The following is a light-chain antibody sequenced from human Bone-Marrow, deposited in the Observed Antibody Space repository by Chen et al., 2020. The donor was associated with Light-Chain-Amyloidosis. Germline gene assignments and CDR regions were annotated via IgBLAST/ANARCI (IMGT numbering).Light chain of an antibody. CDR3: GSYAGSNTVV. V-gene: IGLV2-23*02. J-gene: IGLJ2*01. Sequence: QSALTQPASVSGSPGQSITISCTGSSSDVGNYNLVSWYQQHPGNAPKLMIFEVNKRPSGVSNRFSGSKSGNTASLTISGLLAEDEADYHCGSYAGSNTVVFGGGTKLTVL. CDR1: SSDVGNYNL. CDR2: EVN.